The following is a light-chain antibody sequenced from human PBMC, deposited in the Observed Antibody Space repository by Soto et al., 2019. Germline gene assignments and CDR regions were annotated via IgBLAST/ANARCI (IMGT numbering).Light chain of an antibody. J-gene: IGKJ2*01. CDR2: KAS. CDR1: QSISNW. Sequence: DIQMTQSPSSLSASVGDRVTITCRASQSISNWLAWYQQKPGKAPKLLIYKASNLESGVPSRFSGSGSGTEFTLTLSSLQPDDFATYYCQQYDTYHTFGQGTRLEI. V-gene: IGKV1-5*03. CDR3: QQYDTYHT.